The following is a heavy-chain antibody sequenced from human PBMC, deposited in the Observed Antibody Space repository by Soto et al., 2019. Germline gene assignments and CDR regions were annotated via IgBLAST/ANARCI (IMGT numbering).Heavy chain of an antibody. J-gene: IGHJ4*02. CDR1: GFTFSSYA. D-gene: IGHD1-26*01. Sequence: GGSLRLSCAASGFTFSSYAMSWVRQAPGKGLEWVSAISGSGGSTYYADSVKGRFTISRDNSKNTLYLQMNSLRAEDTAVYYCAKLWWELLRDPPTGGYWGQGTLVTVSS. CDR2: ISGSGGST. CDR3: AKLWWELLRDPPTGGY. V-gene: IGHV3-23*01.